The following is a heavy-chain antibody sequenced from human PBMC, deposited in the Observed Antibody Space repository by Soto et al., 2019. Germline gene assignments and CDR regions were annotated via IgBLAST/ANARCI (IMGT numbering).Heavy chain of an antibody. V-gene: IGHV1-3*01. CDR3: ARSDGPLGDN. D-gene: IGHD4-17*01. J-gene: IGHJ4*02. Sequence: QVQLVQSGAEVKKPGASVKVSCKASGYTFTSYAMHWVRQAPGQRLEWMGWINAGNGNTNYSQKFQGRVTITRDTSASTAYMELSSLRSEDTAVYYCARSDGPLGDNWGQGTLVTVSS. CDR1: GYTFTSYA. CDR2: INAGNGNT.